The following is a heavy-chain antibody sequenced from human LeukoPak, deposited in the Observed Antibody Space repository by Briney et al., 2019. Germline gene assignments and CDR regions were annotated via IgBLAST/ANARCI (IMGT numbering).Heavy chain of an antibody. V-gene: IGHV1-2*02. CDR2: INPNSGGT. Sequence: ASVKVSCTASGYTFTGYYMHWVRQAPGQGLEWMGWINPNSGGTNYAQKFQGRVTMTRDTSISTAYMELSRLRSDDTAVYYCARDSSVSTYFDYWGQGTLVTVSS. CDR3: ARDSSVSTYFDY. J-gene: IGHJ4*02. CDR1: GYTFTGYY. D-gene: IGHD3-22*01.